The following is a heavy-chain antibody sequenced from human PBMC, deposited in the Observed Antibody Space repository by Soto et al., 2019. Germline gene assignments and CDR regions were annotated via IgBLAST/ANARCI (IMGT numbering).Heavy chain of an antibody. V-gene: IGHV3-30*18. CDR2: LSHDGSKK. J-gene: IGHJ4*02. CDR1: GFIFNSYD. D-gene: IGHD2-21*01. Sequence: QVQLIESGGGVVQPGRPLRLSCEASGFIFNSYDMHWGRQAPGKGLEWVAFLSHDGSKKFYADSLKGRITISRDNFNNTLYLQVHSLRPEDTAVYYCAKDLIGYCGGSPCNIVQSWGQGTLVTVSS. CDR3: AKDLIGYCGGSPCNIVQS.